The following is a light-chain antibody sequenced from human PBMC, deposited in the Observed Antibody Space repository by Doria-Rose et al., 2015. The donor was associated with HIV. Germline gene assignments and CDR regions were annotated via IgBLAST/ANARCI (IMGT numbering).Light chain of an antibody. J-gene: IGLJ3*02. Sequence: SVVTQPPSASATPGQRVSIFRSGSDSNIGTNTVNWYQQVPGTAPKLLMLRNNQRPSGVPDRFSGSKSGTSASLAISGLQAEDEADYYCATWDDSLHGPVFGGGTKLTVL. CDR1: DSNIGTNT. CDR2: RNN. V-gene: IGLV1-44*01. CDR3: ATWDDSLHGPV.